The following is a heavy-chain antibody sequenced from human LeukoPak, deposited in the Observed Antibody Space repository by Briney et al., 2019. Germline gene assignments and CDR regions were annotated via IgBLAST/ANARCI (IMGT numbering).Heavy chain of an antibody. CDR2: IGSAGDT. CDR1: GITLSGYD. CDR3: GRGGSPPEALGDTFDI. J-gene: IGHJ3*02. Sequence: GGSLRLSCAASGITLSGYDMHWVRQSTGKGLEWVSGIGSAGDTYYAGSVKGRFTISRDNAKNTLYLQMNSLRAEDTAVYYCGRGGSPPEALGDTFDIWGQGTMVTVSS. V-gene: IGHV3-13*04. D-gene: IGHD1-26*01.